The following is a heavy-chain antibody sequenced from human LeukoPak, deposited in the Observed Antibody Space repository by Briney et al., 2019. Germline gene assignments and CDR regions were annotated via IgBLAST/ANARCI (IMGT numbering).Heavy chain of an antibody. Sequence: PGGSLRLSYAASGFIFSNYAMHSVRQAPGKGLEYLSVIGKNGASTYYAHCVKGRFTISIDNSKNTLYLQMGSLRAEDMAVYYCARDRFYSSGTYQDSWGQGTLVTVSS. V-gene: IGHV3-64*01. D-gene: IGHD3-10*01. CDR3: ARDRFYSSGTYQDS. J-gene: IGHJ4*02. CDR1: GFIFSNYA. CDR2: IGKNGAST.